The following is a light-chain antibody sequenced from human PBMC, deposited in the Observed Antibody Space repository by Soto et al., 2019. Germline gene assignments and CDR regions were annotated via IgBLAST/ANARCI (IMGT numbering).Light chain of an antibody. V-gene: IGKV3-20*01. Sequence: ETVLTQSPGTLSLSPGERATLSCRASQTFINSFLAWYQQKPGQAPRLLIYGAHSRATGVPDRFSGSGSGKDFTLTITRLEPEDFEVYYCQRYASSPYTFGQGTKLEIK. CDR2: GAH. J-gene: IGKJ2*01. CDR3: QRYASSPYT. CDR1: QTFINSF.